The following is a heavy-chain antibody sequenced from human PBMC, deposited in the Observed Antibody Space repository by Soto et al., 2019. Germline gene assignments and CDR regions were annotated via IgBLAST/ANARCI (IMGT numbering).Heavy chain of an antibody. Sequence: QVQLQQWGAGLLKPSETLSLNCDVTGGSLSGYYWSWICQPPGKGLEWIGEVKDGGHTNYSPSLRGRVTISSDTSNNQFSLRLNSVTAADTGVYYCARGQEGVVATHWDQGSLVTVSS. CDR3: ARGQEGVVATH. J-gene: IGHJ4*02. CDR2: VKDGGHT. CDR1: GGSLSGYY. V-gene: IGHV4-34*01. D-gene: IGHD5-12*01.